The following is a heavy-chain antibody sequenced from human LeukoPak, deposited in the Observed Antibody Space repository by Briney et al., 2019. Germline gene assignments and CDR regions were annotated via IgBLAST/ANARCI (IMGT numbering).Heavy chain of an antibody. J-gene: IGHJ2*01. CDR3: AKVTMVGWYFDL. V-gene: IGHV3-23*01. Sequence: GGSLRLSCAASGFSFSSSAMTWVRQAPGKGLEWVSGISGSGGSTYDADSVKGRFTISRDNSKNTLVLQMNSLRVEDTAVYYCAKVTMVGWYFDLWGRGTLVTVSS. CDR2: ISGSGGST. D-gene: IGHD4/OR15-4a*01. CDR1: GFSFSSSA.